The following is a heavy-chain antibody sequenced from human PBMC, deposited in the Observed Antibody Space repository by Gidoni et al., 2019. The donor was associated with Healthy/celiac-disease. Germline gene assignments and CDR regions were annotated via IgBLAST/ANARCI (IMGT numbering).Heavy chain of an antibody. CDR3: ASGAITIFGVVIGPVGY. J-gene: IGHJ4*02. CDR2: INSDGSST. Sequence: EVQLVESGGGLVQPGGSLSLSCAPSGFTFSSSWMPWVRQAPGKGLVGVSRINSDGSSTSYADSVKGRFTISRDNAKNTLYLQMNSLRAEDTAVYYCASGAITIFGVVIGPVGYWGQGTLVTVSS. D-gene: IGHD3-3*01. CDR1: GFTFSSSW. V-gene: IGHV3-74*01.